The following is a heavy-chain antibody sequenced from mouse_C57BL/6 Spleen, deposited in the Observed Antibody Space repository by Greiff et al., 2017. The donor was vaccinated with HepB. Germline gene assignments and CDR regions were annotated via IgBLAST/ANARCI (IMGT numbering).Heavy chain of an antibody. V-gene: IGHV3-6*01. CDR1: GYSITSGYY. Sequence: VQLKESGPGLVKPSQSLSLTCSVTGYSITSGYYWNWIRQFPGNKLEWMGYISYDGSNNYNPSLKNRISITRDTSKNQFFLKLNSVTTEDTATYYCASYDYEGFAYWGQGTLVTVSA. CDR3: ASYDYEGFAY. CDR2: ISYDGSN. D-gene: IGHD2-4*01. J-gene: IGHJ3*01.